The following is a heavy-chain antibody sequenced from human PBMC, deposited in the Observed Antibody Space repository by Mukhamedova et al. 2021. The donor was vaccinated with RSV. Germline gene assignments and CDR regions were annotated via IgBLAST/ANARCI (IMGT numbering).Heavy chain of an antibody. D-gene: IGHD7-27*01. Sequence: GEINDSGSTNCNPSLKSRVTISVDTSRHQFSLKLTSVTAADTALYFCAITGHPQADYWGQGTLVTVSS. CDR2: INDSGST. CDR3: AITGHPQADY. J-gene: IGHJ4*02. V-gene: IGHV4-34*01.